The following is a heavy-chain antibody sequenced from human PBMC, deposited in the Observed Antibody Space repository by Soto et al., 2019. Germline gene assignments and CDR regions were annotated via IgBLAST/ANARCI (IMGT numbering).Heavy chain of an antibody. Sequence: EVQLVESGGGLVQPGGSLRLSCAASGFTVSSNYMSWVRQAPGKGLEWVSVIYSGGSTYYADSVKGRFTISRDNSKNTLYLKMNSLRAEDTAVYYCARRGQWLVNAFDIWGQGTMVTVSS. V-gene: IGHV3-66*01. CDR3: ARRGQWLVNAFDI. D-gene: IGHD6-19*01. CDR1: GFTVSSNY. J-gene: IGHJ3*02. CDR2: IYSGGST.